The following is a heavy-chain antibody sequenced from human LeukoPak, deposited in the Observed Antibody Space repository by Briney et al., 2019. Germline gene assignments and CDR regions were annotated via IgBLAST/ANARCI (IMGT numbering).Heavy chain of an antibody. D-gene: IGHD6-19*01. V-gene: IGHV3-53*01. J-gene: IGHJ6*03. CDR2: IYSGGST. CDR3: ARVPVAGTFPIGYMEV. CDR1: GFTVSSNY. Sequence: GGSLRLSCAASGFTVSSNYMSWVRQAPGKGLGWVSVIYSGGSTYYADSVKGRFTLSRDNSKNTLYLQMNSLRAEDTAVYYCARVPVAGTFPIGYMEVWGKGTTVTVSS.